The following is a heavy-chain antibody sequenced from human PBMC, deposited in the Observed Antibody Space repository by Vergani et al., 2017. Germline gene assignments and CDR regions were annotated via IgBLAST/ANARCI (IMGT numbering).Heavy chain of an antibody. CDR1: RFTFSNAW. J-gene: IGHJ6*02. CDR3: TTYIVVVPAATTGGYGMDV. V-gene: IGHV3-15*01. Sequence: EVQLVESGGGLVKPGGSLRLSCAASRFTFSNAWMSWVRQAPGKGLEWVGRIKSKTDGGTTDYAAPVKGRFTISRDDSKNTLYLQMNSLKTEDTAVYYCTTYIVVVPAATTGGYGMDVWGQGTTVTVSS. CDR2: IKSKTDGGTT. D-gene: IGHD2-2*01.